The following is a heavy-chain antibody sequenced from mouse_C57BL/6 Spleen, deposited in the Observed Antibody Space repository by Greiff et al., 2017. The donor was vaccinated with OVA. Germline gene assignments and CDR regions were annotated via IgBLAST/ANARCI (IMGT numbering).Heavy chain of an antibody. CDR3: ASAGPTGTGDY. J-gene: IGHJ2*01. Sequence: VQLQQSGPELVKPGASVKISCKASGYAFSSSWMNWVKQRPGKGLEWIGRIYPGDGDTNYNGKFKGKATLTADKSSSTAYMQLSSLTSEDSAVYFCASAGPTGTGDYWGQGTTRTVSS. CDR2: IYPGDGDT. CDR1: GYAFSSSW. V-gene: IGHV1-82*01. D-gene: IGHD4-1*02.